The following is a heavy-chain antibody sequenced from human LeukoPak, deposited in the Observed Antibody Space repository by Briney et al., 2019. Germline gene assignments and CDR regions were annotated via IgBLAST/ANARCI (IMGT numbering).Heavy chain of an antibody. CDR1: GGSISSGGYY. CDR2: IYYSGST. J-gene: IGHJ4*02. D-gene: IGHD2-2*01. CDR3: ARALGGYQLPHPFDY. Sequence: PSETLSLTCTVSGGSISSGGYYWSWIRQHPGKGLEWIGYIYYSGSTYYNPSLKSRVTISVDTSKNQFSLKLSSVTAADTAVYYCARALGGYQLPHPFDYWAREPWSPSPQ. V-gene: IGHV4-31*03.